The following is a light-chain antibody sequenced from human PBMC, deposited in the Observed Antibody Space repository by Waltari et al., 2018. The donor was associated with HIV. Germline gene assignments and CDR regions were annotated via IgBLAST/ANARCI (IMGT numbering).Light chain of an antibody. CDR1: QDISTY. J-gene: IGKJ3*01. CDR2: SAS. Sequence: DIQLTQSPSFLSASVGDRVIITCRASQDISTYLAWYPQKPGKAPELLIYSASTLQSGVPSRFSGGGSGPEFTLTISSLQPEDSATYFCQQVNTYPLTFGPGTKVDIK. V-gene: IGKV1-9*01. CDR3: QQVNTYPLT.